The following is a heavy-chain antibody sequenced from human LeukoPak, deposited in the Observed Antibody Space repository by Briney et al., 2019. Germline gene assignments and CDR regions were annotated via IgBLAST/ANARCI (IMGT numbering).Heavy chain of an antibody. J-gene: IGHJ5*02. CDR2: INPNSGGT. Sequence: GASVKVSCKASGYTFTGYYMHWVRQAPGQGLEWMGRINPNSGGTNYSQTFQGRVTMTRDTSISTAYMELSRLRSDDTAVYYCARGVRIRLAPLGTIGWFDPWGQGTLVTVSS. D-gene: IGHD1-1*01. CDR3: ARGVRIRLAPLGTIGWFDP. CDR1: GYTFTGYY. V-gene: IGHV1-2*06.